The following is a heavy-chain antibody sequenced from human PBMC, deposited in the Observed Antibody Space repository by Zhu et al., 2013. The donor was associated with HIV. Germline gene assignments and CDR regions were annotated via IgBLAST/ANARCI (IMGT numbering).Heavy chain of an antibody. D-gene: IGHD3-16*01. Sequence: QLVQSGPEVKKPGTSVKVSCKASGFTFTSSAVQWVRQARGQRLEWIGWIVVGSGHTNYAQKFQERVTITRDMSTRTAYMELISLRSEDTAVYYCAAGPSIMINSGYPHWYFDLWGRGTLVTVSS. CDR1: GFTFTSSA. J-gene: IGHJ2*01. V-gene: IGHV1-58*01. CDR3: AAGPSIMINSGYPHWYFDL. CDR2: IVVGSGHT.